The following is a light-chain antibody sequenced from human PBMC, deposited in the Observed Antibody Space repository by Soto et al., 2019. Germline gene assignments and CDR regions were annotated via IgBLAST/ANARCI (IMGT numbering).Light chain of an antibody. CDR3: QQYNTYWT. CDR1: QSISTW. J-gene: IGKJ1*01. V-gene: IGKV1-5*01. CDR2: DAS. Sequence: DIHMTQSPSTLSASVGDRVTITCLASQSISTWLAWHQQKPGKAPKVLIYDASTLPSGVPSRFSGSGSGTEFTLTISSLQPDDFATYYCQQYNTYWTFGQGTKVDI.